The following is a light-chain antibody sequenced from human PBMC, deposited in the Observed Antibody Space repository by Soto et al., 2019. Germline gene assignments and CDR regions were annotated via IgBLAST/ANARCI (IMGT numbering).Light chain of an antibody. Sequence: IVLTQSPATLSLSPGERATLSCGASQSVSSSYLAWYQLKPGQAPRLLIYNASNRATGIPARFSGSGSGTDFTLTISSLEPEDFAVYFCQHRAGWPPALTFGGGTKVDIK. CDR3: QHRAGWPPALT. CDR2: NAS. CDR1: QSVSSSY. J-gene: IGKJ4*01. V-gene: IGKV3D-20*02.